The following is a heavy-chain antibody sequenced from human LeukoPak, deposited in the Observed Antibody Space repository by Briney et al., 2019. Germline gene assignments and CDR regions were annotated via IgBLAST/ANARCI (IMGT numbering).Heavy chain of an antibody. V-gene: IGHV3-74*01. J-gene: IGHJ4*02. D-gene: IGHD3-9*01. Sequence: GGSLRLSCAASGFTFSSDWMHWVRQAPGKGLEWVSRIKSDGISTSYADSVKGRFTISRDNAKNTLYLQMNSLSAEDTAVYFCARDFYWSIGSWGQGTQVTVS. CDR3: ARDFYWSIGS. CDR2: IKSDGIST. CDR1: GFTFSSDW.